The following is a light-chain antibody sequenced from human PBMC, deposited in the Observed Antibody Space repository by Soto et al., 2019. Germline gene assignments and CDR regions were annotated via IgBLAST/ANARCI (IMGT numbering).Light chain of an antibody. CDR2: GAS. CDR1: QSVLYSSNNKNY. Sequence: DIVMTQSPDSLAVSLGERATINYKSSQSVLYSSNNKNYLAWHQQKPGQPPKLLIYGASTRATGIPARFSGSGSGTEFTLIISSLQSEDSAVYYCQQYNSWLWTFGQGTKVDIK. V-gene: IGKV4-1*01. J-gene: IGKJ1*01. CDR3: QQYNSWLWT.